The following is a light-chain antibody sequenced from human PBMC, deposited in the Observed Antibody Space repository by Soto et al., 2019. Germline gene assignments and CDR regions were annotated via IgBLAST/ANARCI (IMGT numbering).Light chain of an antibody. V-gene: IGLV2-8*01. CDR3: CSYAGSNNYV. Sequence: QSALTQPPSASGSPGQSVTISCTGTSSDVGGYKYVSWFQQHPGKAPKLMICEVSKRPSGVPDRFSGSRSGNTASLTVSGLQAADEADYYCCSYAGSNNYVFGTGTKLTVL. J-gene: IGLJ1*01. CDR2: EVS. CDR1: SSDVGGYKY.